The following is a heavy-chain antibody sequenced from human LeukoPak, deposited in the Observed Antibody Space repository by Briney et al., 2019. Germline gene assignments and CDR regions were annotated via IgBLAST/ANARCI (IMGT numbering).Heavy chain of an antibody. CDR1: GFTFSSYS. CDR2: ISTSSSAI. J-gene: IGHJ4*02. CDR3: ARGGLGYCSGGSCYGNDY. D-gene: IGHD2-15*01. V-gene: IGHV3-48*04. Sequence: GGSLRLSCAASGFTFSSYSMNWVRQAPGKGLEWVSYISTSSSAIYYADSVKGRFTISRDNAKNSLYLQMNSLRAEDTAVYYCARGGLGYCSGGSCYGNDYWGQGTLVTVSS.